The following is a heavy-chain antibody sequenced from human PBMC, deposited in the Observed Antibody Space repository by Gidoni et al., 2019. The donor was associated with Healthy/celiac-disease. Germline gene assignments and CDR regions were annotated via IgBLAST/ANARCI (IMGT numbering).Heavy chain of an antibody. V-gene: IGHV4-30-4*01. CDR3: AREGDYDSSGYYFDY. D-gene: IGHD3-22*01. Sequence: QVQLQESGPGLVKPSQTLSLTCTVSGGSISSGDYYWSWIRQPPGKGLEWIGSIYYSGSTYYNPSLKSRVTISVDTSKNQFSLKLSSVTAADTAVYYCAREGDYDSSGYYFDYWGQGTLVTVSS. CDR1: GGSISSGDYY. J-gene: IGHJ4*02. CDR2: IYYSGST.